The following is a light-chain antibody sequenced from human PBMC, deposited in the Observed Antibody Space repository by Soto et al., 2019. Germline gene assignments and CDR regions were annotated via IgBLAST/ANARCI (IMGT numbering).Light chain of an antibody. CDR2: DAS. J-gene: IGKJ1*01. Sequence: DIQMTQSPSSLSASVGDRVTITCRAGQHISTYLNWYQQKPGKAPKLLIYDASSLQSGVPSTFSGSGSGTDFTLTISSLQPEDFATYYCQQSYSTPRTFGQGTKVEIK. V-gene: IGKV1-39*01. CDR1: QHISTY. CDR3: QQSYSTPRT.